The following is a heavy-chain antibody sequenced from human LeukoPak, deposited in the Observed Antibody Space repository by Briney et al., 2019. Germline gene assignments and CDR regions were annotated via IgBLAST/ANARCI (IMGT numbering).Heavy chain of an antibody. J-gene: IGHJ4*02. CDR2: ITSDGSSI. D-gene: IGHD3-10*01. V-gene: IGHV3-74*01. CDR3: VIGGTYGSGS. CDR1: GFPFANTY. Sequence: GGSLRLSCAASGFPFANTYMHWVRQAPGKGLVWVSIITSDGSSINYAGSVKGRFTISRDNAKNTLYLQMNRLRDEDTAVYYCVIGGTYGSGSWGQGTLVTVSS.